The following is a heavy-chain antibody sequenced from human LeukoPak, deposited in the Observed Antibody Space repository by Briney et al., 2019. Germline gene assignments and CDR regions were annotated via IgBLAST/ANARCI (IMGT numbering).Heavy chain of an antibody. V-gene: IGHV3-21*01. D-gene: IGHD3-22*01. CDR3: ARDYFDSSDYPQTYYYDYMDV. J-gene: IGHJ6*03. Sequence: PGGSLRLSCAAYGFTFSRYSMNWVRQAPGKGLEWVASISSTSTFIYSADSVKGRFTISRDTAKNSLFLQMNSLRAEDTAIYYCARDYFDSSDYPQTYYYDYMDVWGKGTTVTVSS. CDR1: GFTFSRYS. CDR2: ISSTSTFI.